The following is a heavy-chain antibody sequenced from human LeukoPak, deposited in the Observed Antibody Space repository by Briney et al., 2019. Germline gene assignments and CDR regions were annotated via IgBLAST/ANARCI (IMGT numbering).Heavy chain of an antibody. J-gene: IGHJ5*02. Sequence: ASVKVSCTASGYTFTSYGISWVRQAPGQGLEWMGWISAYNGNTNYAQKFQGRATITADESTSTAYMELSSLRSEDTAVYYCARSGYYYDSSGYSPFDPWGQGTLVTVSS. CDR1: GYTFTSYG. V-gene: IGHV1-18*01. CDR3: ARSGYYYDSSGYSPFDP. CDR2: ISAYNGNT. D-gene: IGHD3-22*01.